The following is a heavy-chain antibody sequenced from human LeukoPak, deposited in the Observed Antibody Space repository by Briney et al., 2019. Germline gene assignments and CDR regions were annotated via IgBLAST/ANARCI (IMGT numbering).Heavy chain of an antibody. CDR1: GESISGFY. CDR3: ARDLITMVRGVIINWFDP. D-gene: IGHD3-10*01. CDR2: IYYSGST. J-gene: IGHJ5*02. Sequence: MASETLSLTCTVSGESISGFYWNWIRQPPGKGLEWIGYIYYSGSTNYNPSLKSRVTISVDTSKNQFSLKLSSVTAADTAVYYCARDLITMVRGVIINWFDPWGQGTLVTVSS. V-gene: IGHV4-59*01.